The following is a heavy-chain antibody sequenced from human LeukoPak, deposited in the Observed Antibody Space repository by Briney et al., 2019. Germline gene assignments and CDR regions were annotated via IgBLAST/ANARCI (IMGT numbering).Heavy chain of an antibody. Sequence: PGGSLRLSCAASGFTFSSYGMHWVRQAPGKGLEWVAFIRYDGSNKYYADSVKGRFTISRDNSKNTLYLQMNSLRAEDTAVYYCAKSPRIAVASFDYWGQGTLVTVSS. J-gene: IGHJ4*02. CDR1: GFTFSSYG. D-gene: IGHD6-19*01. CDR3: AKSPRIAVASFDY. CDR2: IRYDGSNK. V-gene: IGHV3-30*02.